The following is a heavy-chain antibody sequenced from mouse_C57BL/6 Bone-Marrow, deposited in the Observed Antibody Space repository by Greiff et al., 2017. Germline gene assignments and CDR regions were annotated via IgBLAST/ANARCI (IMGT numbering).Heavy chain of an antibody. V-gene: IGHV14-2*01. CDR1: GFNIKDYY. Sequence: EVQLQQSGAELVKPGASVKLSCTASGFNIKDYYMHWVKQRTEQGLAWIGRIDPEDGETIYAPKFQGKATITADTSSNTASLQLSSLTSEYTAVYYCSGGHYDDAMDYWGQGTSVTVSS. CDR2: IDPEDGET. CDR3: SGGHYDDAMDY. J-gene: IGHJ4*01. D-gene: IGHD1-2*01.